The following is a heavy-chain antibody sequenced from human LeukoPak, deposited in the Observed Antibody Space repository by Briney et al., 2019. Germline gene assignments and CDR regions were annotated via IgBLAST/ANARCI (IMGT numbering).Heavy chain of an antibody. V-gene: IGHV3-7*01. D-gene: IGHD5-18*01. J-gene: IGHJ6*03. CDR1: GFTFSSYW. CDR3: ARERYSYGEKYYYYYMDV. CDR2: IKQDGSEK. Sequence: GGSLRLSCAASGFTFSSYWMSWVRQAPGKGLEWVANIKQDGSEKYYVDSVKGRFTISRDNAKNSLYLQMNSLRAEDTAVYYCARERYSYGEKYYYYYMDVWGKGTTVTVSS.